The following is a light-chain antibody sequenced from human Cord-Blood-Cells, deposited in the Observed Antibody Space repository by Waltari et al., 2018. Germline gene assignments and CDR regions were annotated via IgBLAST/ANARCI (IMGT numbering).Light chain of an antibody. CDR2: DVS. Sequence: QSALTKPPSVPGPPGKPIPIPCTAPYRDVGGYTYASCYQQHPGKPPKLMIYDVSNRPSVVSNLFSGSKSGNTASLTISGLQAEDEADYYCSSYTSSSTRVFGTGTKVTVL. CDR1: YRDVGGYTY. V-gene: IGLV2-14*01. J-gene: IGLJ1*01. CDR3: SSYTSSSTRV.